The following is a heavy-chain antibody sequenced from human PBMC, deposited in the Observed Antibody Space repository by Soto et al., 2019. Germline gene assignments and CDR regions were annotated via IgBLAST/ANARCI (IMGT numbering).Heavy chain of an antibody. J-gene: IGHJ2*01. CDR2: VYYSGST. CDR1: GASINNNDYY. Sequence: QLQESGPGLVMPSQTLSLTCTVSGASINNNDYYWSWIRQTPGKGLEWIGYVYYSGSTDYIPSLKSRLSMSIDKSQNQFTLKLNSVTAADTATYYCARMLYFYDKWYFDLWGRGTLVTVSS. V-gene: IGHV4-30-4*01. D-gene: IGHD3-22*01. CDR3: ARMLYFYDKWYFDL.